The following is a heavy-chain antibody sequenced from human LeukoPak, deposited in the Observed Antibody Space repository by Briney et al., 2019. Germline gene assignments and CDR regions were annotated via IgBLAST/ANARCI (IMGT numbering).Heavy chain of an antibody. D-gene: IGHD3-3*01. CDR2: MNPNSGGT. CDR1: VYTFTVYD. V-gene: IGHV1-2*02. Sequence: AASVTLSFTSSVYTFTVYDIHWVRHAPGQGLEWMGWMNPNSGGTNYSQKFQGRVTIITDTSISTAYTELIRLRSAATAVYYCAAEIATISNPLFDYRDPGSL. J-gene: IGHJ4*02. CDR3: AAEIATISNPLFDY.